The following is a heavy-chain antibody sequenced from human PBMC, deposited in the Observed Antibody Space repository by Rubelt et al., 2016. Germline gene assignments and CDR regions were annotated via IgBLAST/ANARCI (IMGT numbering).Heavy chain of an antibody. J-gene: IGHJ4*02. CDR2: ISVYNGNT. D-gene: IGHD4-23*01. Sequence: QVQLVQSGAEVKKPGASVKVSCKASGYTFASYGISWVRQAPGQGLEWMGWISVYNGNTTYAQKLQGRVTMTTDTSTSTAYKELRGLRSDDTAVYYCARDLGYGGNSEGYWGQGTLVTVSS. V-gene: IGHV1-18*01. CDR3: ARDLGYGGNSEGY. CDR1: GYTFASYG.